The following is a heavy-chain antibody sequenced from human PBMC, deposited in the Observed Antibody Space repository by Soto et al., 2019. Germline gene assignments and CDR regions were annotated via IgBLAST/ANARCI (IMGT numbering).Heavy chain of an antibody. J-gene: IGHJ6*02. CDR3: ARDVATSGDV. CDR2: LYFSGRT. D-gene: IGHD5-12*01. V-gene: IGHV4-31*03. Sequence: QVQLQESGPGLVKPSQTLSLTCSVSGGSSSSGGYFWSWIRQLPGKGLEWIGHLYFSGRTSYNPSLKSRVAISLDTSNNQFSLNLSSVTAADTAVYYCARDVATSGDVWGQGTTVTVSS. CDR1: GGSSSSGGYF.